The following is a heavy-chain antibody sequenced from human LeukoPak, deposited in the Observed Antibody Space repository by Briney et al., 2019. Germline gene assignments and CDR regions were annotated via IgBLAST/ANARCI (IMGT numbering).Heavy chain of an antibody. D-gene: IGHD4-17*01. CDR1: GYSISSGYY. V-gene: IGHV4-38-2*02. CDR3: ARGTVTMDY. J-gene: IGHJ4*02. Sequence: SETLSLTCTVSGYSISSGYYWGWIRQPPGKGLEWIANIYHSGNTYYNPSLKSRVTISVDASRNQFSLNLRSVTAADAAVYYCARGTVTMDYWGRGTLVTVSS. CDR2: IYHSGNT.